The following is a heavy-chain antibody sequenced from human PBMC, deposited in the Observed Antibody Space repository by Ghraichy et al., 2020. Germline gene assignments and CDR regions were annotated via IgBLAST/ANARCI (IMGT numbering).Heavy chain of an antibody. CDR1: EFSVSSYD. J-gene: IGHJ4*02. CDR2: ISRSGTGT. CDR3: ARHKFDY. Sequence: GGSLRLSCVVSEFSVSSYDMNWVRQAPGKGLEWVSYISRSGTGTYYADSVKGRFTISRDDAKNSLHLQMNSLTAEDTAVYYCARHKFDYWGQGTLVTVSS. V-gene: IGHV3-48*03.